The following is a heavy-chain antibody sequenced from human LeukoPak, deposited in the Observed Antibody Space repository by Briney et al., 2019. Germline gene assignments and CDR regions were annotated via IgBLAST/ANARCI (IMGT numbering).Heavy chain of an antibody. Sequence: GGSLRLSCAASGFTFSSYGMHWVRQAPGKGLEWVAVISYDGSNKYYADSVKGRFTISRDNSKNTLYLQMNSLRAEDTAVYHCAKATGYSSGWYFYYYYYYGMDVWGQGTTVTVSS. CDR2: ISYDGSNK. CDR3: AKATGYSSGWYFYYYYYYGMDV. D-gene: IGHD6-19*01. V-gene: IGHV3-30*18. CDR1: GFTFSSYG. J-gene: IGHJ6*02.